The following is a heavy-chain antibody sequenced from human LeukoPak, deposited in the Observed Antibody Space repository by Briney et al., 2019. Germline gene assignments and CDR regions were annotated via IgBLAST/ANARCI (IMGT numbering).Heavy chain of an antibody. CDR1: GYSISSGSY. Sequence: SETLSLTCTVSGYSISSGSYWGWIRQPPGKGLEWIGTIYHSGSTYYNPSLKSRVTISVDTSKNQFSLKLSSVTAADTAVYYCARGLYGDFDYWGQGTLVTFSS. J-gene: IGHJ4*02. CDR2: IYHSGST. D-gene: IGHD4-17*01. V-gene: IGHV4-38-2*02. CDR3: ARGLYGDFDY.